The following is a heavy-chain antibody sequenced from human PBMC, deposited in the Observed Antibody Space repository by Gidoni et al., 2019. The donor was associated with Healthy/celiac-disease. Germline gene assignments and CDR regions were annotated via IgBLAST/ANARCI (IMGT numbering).Heavy chain of an antibody. CDR2: ISSSGSTI. V-gene: IGHV3-21*01. CDR3: ARVWGSGYSYGVDYYYGMDV. J-gene: IGHJ6*02. Sequence: EVQLVESGGGLVKPGGSLRLSCAASGFTFSSYSMNWVRQAPGKGLEWVSSISSSGSTIYYADSVKGRFTISRDNAKNSLYLQMNSLRAEDTAVYYCARVWGSGYSYGVDYYYGMDVWGQGTTVTVSS. D-gene: IGHD5-18*01. CDR1: GFTFSSYS.